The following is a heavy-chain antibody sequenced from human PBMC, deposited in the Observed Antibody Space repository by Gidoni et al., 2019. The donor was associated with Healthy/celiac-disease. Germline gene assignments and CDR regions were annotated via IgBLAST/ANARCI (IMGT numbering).Heavy chain of an antibody. J-gene: IGHJ6*02. Sequence: WMGWINTNTGNPTYAQGFTGRFVFSLDTSVSTAYLQISSLKAEDTAVYYCVAARQHYYYYGMDVWGQGTTVTVSS. V-gene: IGHV7-4-1*02. CDR2: INTNTGNP. CDR3: VAARQHYYYYGMDV. D-gene: IGHD6-6*01.